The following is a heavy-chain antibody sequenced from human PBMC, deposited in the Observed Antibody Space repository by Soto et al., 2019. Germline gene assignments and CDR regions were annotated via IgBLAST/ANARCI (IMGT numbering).Heavy chain of an antibody. CDR3: ARGASSGYYGIDY. J-gene: IGHJ4*02. Sequence: ASVKVSCKASGYTSISLGISWVRQAPGQGLEWMGWISAYSGDTNYAQKFQGRVTITADESTSTAYMELSSLRSEDTAVYYCARGASSGYYGIDYWGQGTLVTVSS. D-gene: IGHD3-22*01. CDR1: GYTSISLG. CDR2: ISAYSGDT. V-gene: IGHV1-18*01.